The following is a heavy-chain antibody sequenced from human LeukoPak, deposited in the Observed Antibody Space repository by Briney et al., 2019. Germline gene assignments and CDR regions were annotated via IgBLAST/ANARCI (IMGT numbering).Heavy chain of an antibody. V-gene: IGHV3-30-3*01. CDR2: ISYDGSNK. CDR3: AGGDGYNFDYGMDV. D-gene: IGHD5-24*01. CDR1: GFTFSSYA. Sequence: GGSLRLSCAASGFTFSSYAMHWVRQAPGKGLEWVAVISYDGSNKYYADSVKGRFTISRDNSKNTLYLQMNSLRAEDTAVYYCAGGDGYNFDYGMDVWGQGTTVTVSS. J-gene: IGHJ6*02.